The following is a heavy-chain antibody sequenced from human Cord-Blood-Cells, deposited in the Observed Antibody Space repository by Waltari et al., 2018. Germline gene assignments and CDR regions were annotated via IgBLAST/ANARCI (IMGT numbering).Heavy chain of an antibody. D-gene: IGHD1-20*01. CDR1: GYSFTSSW. CDR2: IYPGDSDT. J-gene: IGHJ6*02. V-gene: IGHV5-51*01. Sequence: EVQLVQSGAEVKKPGESLKISCKGSGYSFTSSWIGWARQMPGKGLEWMGIIYPGDSDTRYSPSFQGQVTISADKSISTAYLQWSSLKASDTAMYYCARPNWNDYYYYGMDVWGQGTTVTVSS. CDR3: ARPNWNDYYYYGMDV.